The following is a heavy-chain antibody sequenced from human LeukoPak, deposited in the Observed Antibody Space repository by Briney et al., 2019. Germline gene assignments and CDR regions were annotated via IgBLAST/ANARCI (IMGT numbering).Heavy chain of an antibody. J-gene: IGHJ1*01. Sequence: ASVKVSCKASGGTFISYAISWVRQAPGQGLEWMGGIIPIFGTANYAQKFQGRVTITADESTSTAYMELSSLRSEDTAVYYCARGGTIAVRLGYWGQGTLVTVSS. CDR2: IIPIFGTA. D-gene: IGHD1-26*01. CDR3: ARGGTIAVRLGY. CDR1: GGTFISYA. V-gene: IGHV1-69*01.